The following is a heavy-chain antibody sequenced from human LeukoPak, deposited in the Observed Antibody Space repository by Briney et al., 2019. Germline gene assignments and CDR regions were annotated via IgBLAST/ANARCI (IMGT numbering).Heavy chain of an antibody. J-gene: IGHJ4*02. CDR1: GFTFSSSW. D-gene: IGHD3-10*01. V-gene: IGHV3-74*03. CDR3: ARGDSRSDSDY. Sequence: GGSLRLSCAASGFTFSSSWMHWVRQGPGKGLVWVSRINSDGSSTTYADSVKGRFTISRDNAKNTLYLQMNSMRAEDTAVYYCARGDSRSDSDYWGQGTLVTVSS. CDR2: INSDGSST.